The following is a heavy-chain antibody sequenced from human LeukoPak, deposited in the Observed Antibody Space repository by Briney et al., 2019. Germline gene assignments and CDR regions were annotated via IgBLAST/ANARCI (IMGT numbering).Heavy chain of an antibody. CDR3: ARGYYYYYYMDV. CDR1: GYTFTSLD. Sequence: ASVKVSCKASGYTFTSLDINWVRQAAGQGLEWMGWMRPVSGNTGYAESFQGRITLTRDTSTNTAFMELSSLTSEDTAVYYCARGYYYYYYMDVWGKGTTVTVSS. V-gene: IGHV1-8*01. J-gene: IGHJ6*03. CDR2: MRPVSGNT.